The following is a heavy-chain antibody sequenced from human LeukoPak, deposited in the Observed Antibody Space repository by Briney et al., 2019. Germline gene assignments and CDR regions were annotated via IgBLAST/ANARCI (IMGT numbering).Heavy chain of an antibody. Sequence: GGSLRLSCAASGFTFSSYSMNWVRQAPGKGLEWVSSISSSSSYIYYADSVKGRFTISRDNAKNSLYLQMNSLRAEDTAVYYCARDLGTPIFGVVAYYFDYWGQGTLVTVSS. CDR3: ARDLGTPIFGVVAYYFDY. D-gene: IGHD3-3*01. V-gene: IGHV3-21*01. CDR1: GFTFSSYS. J-gene: IGHJ4*02. CDR2: ISSSSSYI.